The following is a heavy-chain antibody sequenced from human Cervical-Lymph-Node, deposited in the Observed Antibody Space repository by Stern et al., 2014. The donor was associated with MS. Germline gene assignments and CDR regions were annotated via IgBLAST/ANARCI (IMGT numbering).Heavy chain of an antibody. J-gene: IGHJ4*02. CDR3: ARVIGDGYDSLDD. CDR2: IIAVIGTT. Sequence: QVQLVQSGAEVRKPGSSVKVSCKASGGTLSSNTMDWVRQAPGQGLQWVGVIIAVIGTTDDAQKFNDRVTIPADESTNTVYMEVTSLTSEDTAVYYCARVIGDGYDSLDDWGQGTLVTVSS. V-gene: IGHV1-69*01. D-gene: IGHD5-24*01. CDR1: GGTLSSNT.